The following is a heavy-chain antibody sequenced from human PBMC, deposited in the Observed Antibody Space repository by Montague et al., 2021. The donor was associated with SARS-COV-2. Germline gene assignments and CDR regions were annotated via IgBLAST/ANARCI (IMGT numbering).Heavy chain of an antibody. V-gene: IGHV3-74*01. CDR3: ARSIGDFWSGYEDYYSAMGV. Sequence: SLTLSCAASGFTFRSYWMHWVRQAPGKGLVWVSRINSDGSSTVYADSVKGRFTISRDNAKNTLYLQMNSLRAEDTAVYYCARSIGDFWSGYEDYYSAMGVWGQGTTVTVSS. CDR1: GFTFRSYW. CDR2: INSDGSST. D-gene: IGHD3-3*01. J-gene: IGHJ6*02.